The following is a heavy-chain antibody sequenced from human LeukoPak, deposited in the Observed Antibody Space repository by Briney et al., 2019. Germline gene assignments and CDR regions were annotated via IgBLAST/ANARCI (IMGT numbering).Heavy chain of an antibody. J-gene: IGHJ3*02. CDR3: ASLFNYYGSGSYPKNAFDI. CDR2: IYHSGST. Sequence: SETLSLTCAVYGGSISSGGYSWSWIRRPPGKCLEWIGYIYHSGSTYYNPSLKSRVTISVDRSKNQFSLKLSSVTAADTAVYYCASLFNYYGSGSYPKNAFDIWGQGTMVTVSS. CDR1: GGSISSGGYS. V-gene: IGHV4-30-2*01. D-gene: IGHD3-10*01.